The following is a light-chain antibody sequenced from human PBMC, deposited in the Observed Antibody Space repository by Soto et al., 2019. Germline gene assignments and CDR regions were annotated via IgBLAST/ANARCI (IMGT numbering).Light chain of an antibody. CDR2: EVS. CDR1: SNDVGGYNY. Sequence: QSALTQPASVSGSPGQSITISCTGTSNDVGGYNYVSWYQHYPGKAPKLIISEVSHRPSGVSNRFSGSKSGNTASLTISGLQAEDEADYYCSSYRRASTLYVIVGGGTQLTVL. J-gene: IGLJ2*01. CDR3: SSYRRASTLYVI. V-gene: IGLV2-14*01.